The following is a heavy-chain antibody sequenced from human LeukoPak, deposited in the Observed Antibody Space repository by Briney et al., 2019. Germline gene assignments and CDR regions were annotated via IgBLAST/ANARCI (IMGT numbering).Heavy chain of an antibody. Sequence: PGGSLRLSCAASGFTFSSYEMNWVRQAPGKGLEWLSHISNSGSSIQYADSVKGRFTISRDNAKNSLYLQMNSLRAEDTAVYYCARTRDGPFDCWGQGTLVTVSS. CDR2: ISNSGSSI. J-gene: IGHJ4*02. CDR1: GFTFSSYE. V-gene: IGHV3-48*03. CDR3: ARTRDGPFDC. D-gene: IGHD5-24*01.